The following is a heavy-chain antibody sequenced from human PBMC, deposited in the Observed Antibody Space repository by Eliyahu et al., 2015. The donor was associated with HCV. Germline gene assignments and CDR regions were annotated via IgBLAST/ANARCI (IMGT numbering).Heavy chain of an antibody. CDR3: ASPGSWGFV. Sequence: ELQLVQSGAEVKKTGESLKISCMGSGFDFTSSWIGWVRQMPGKGLEWMGIIMPGDSDTRYSPSFQGQVSISADKSISTAYLHWSSLKASDTAIYYCASPGSWGFVWGQGTLVTVSS. CDR2: IMPGDSDT. D-gene: IGHD6-13*01. CDR1: GFDFTSSW. J-gene: IGHJ4*02. V-gene: IGHV5-51*01.